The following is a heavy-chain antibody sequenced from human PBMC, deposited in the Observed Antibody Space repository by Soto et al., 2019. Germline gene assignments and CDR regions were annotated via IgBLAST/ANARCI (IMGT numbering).Heavy chain of an antibody. D-gene: IGHD2-15*01. Sequence: SGPTLVNPTQTLTLTCTFSGFSLNTTGVGVGWIRQPPRKALEWLALIYWNDDKRYSPSLKSRLTITKDTSKNQVVLTMTNMDPVDTARYYCAHRTSSGDAFDIWGQGTVVTV. CDR1: GFSLNTTGVG. J-gene: IGHJ3*02. CDR2: IYWNDDK. CDR3: AHRTSSGDAFDI. V-gene: IGHV2-5*01.